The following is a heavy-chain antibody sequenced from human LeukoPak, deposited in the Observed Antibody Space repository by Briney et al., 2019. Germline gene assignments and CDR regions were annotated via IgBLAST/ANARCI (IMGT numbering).Heavy chain of an antibody. D-gene: IGHD4-17*01. CDR1: GFIFGRDS. CDR3: ASTPLDDYGVVGNY. Sequence: GSLRLSCAASGFIFGRDSMNWVRQPPGKGLEWIGSIYYSGSTYYNPSLKSRVTISVDTSKNQFSLKLSSVTAADTAVYYCASTPLDDYGVVGNYWGQGTLVTVSS. V-gene: IGHV4-4*02. CDR2: IYYSGST. J-gene: IGHJ4*02.